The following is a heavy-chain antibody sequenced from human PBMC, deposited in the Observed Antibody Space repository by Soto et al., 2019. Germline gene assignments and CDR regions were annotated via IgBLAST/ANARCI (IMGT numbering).Heavy chain of an antibody. J-gene: IGHJ5*02. D-gene: IGHD3-10*01. CDR3: AIHYYGSGSLHFDP. CDR1: GYTFTSYA. CDR2: INAGNGNT. V-gene: IGHV1-3*01. Sequence: GASVKVSCKASGYTFTSYAMHWVLQAPGQRLEWMGWINAGNGNTKYSQKFQGRVTITRDTSASTAYMELSSLRSEDTAVYYCAIHYYGSGSLHFDPWGQGTLVTVSS.